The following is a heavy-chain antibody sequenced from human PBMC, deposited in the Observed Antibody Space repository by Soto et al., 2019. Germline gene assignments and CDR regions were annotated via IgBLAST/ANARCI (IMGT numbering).Heavy chain of an antibody. CDR2: ISQSGTT. J-gene: IGHJ6*02. CDR1: GASISSDNR. D-gene: IGHD2-15*01. Sequence: SETLSLTCAVSGASISSDNRGTWVRQPPGEGLEWIGEISQSGTTKYNPSLARRVTISVDKSKNQFSLRLTSMTAADTAVYYCAKKVPAALRLYYFFGLDVRGQGTTVT. CDR3: AKKVPAALRLYYFFGLDV. V-gene: IGHV4-4*02.